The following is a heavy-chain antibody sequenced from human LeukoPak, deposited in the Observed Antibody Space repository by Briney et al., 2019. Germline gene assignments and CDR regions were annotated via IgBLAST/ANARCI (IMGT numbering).Heavy chain of an antibody. V-gene: IGHV3-23*01. CDR3: AKDPVDYGDANWLDP. Sequence: GGSLRLSCAASGFTFSSYAMSWVRQAPGKGLEWVSAISGSGGSTYYADSVKGRYTISRDNSKNTLYLQMNSLRAEDTAVYYCAKDPVDYGDANWLDPWGQGTLVTVSS. D-gene: IGHD4-17*01. CDR1: GFTFSSYA. J-gene: IGHJ5*02. CDR2: ISGSGGST.